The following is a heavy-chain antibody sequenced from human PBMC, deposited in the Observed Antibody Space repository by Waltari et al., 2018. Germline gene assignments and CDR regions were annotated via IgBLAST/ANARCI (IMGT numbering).Heavy chain of an antibody. V-gene: IGHV3-48*03. CDR3: AFRSGSYSGFDY. J-gene: IGHJ4*02. Sequence: EVQLVESGGGLVQPGGSLRLSCAASGFTFSSYEMNWVRQAPGKGLELVSYISSSGSTIYYADSVKGRFTISRDNAKNSLYLQMNSLRAEDTAVYYCAFRSGSYSGFDYWGQGTLVTVSS. CDR1: GFTFSSYE. CDR2: ISSSGSTI. D-gene: IGHD1-26*01.